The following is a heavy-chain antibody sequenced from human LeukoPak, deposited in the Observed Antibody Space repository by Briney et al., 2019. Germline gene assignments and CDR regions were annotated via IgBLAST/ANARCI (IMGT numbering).Heavy chain of an antibody. J-gene: IGHJ3*02. CDR2: IYTSGST. CDR3: ARAEGFGEYSVHAFDI. D-gene: IGHD3-10*01. V-gene: IGHV4-61*02. CDR1: GASISSGTYF. Sequence: SQTLSLTCTVSGASISSGTYFWSWIRQPAGKGLEWIGRIYTSGSTNYNPSLKSRVTISVDTSKNQFSLKLSSVTAADTAVYYCARAEGFGEYSVHAFDIWGQGTMVTVSS.